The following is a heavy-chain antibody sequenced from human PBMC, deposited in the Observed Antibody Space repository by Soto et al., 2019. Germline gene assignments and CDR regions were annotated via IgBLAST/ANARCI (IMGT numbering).Heavy chain of an antibody. J-gene: IGHJ5*02. Sequence: VGSLRLSCAASGFTFGSYAMSWVRQAPGGELEWVSAITGSGRSTYYTDSVEGRFAISRDNSKSTLYLQMNGLRAEDTAVYYCAKTIGPEHLTGTTRVNRFDPWGQGTLVTVSS. D-gene: IGHD1-7*01. CDR2: ITGSGRST. CDR1: GFTFGSYA. CDR3: AKTIGPEHLTGTTRVNRFDP. V-gene: IGHV3-23*01.